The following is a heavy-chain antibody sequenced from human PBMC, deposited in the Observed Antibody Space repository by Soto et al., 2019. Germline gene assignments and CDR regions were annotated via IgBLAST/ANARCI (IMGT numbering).Heavy chain of an antibody. CDR2: NVPSLDTT. J-gene: IGHJ6*02. CDR3: ARWPQPRYTADPYAVDV. V-gene: IGHV1-69*11. Sequence: QVHLVQSGTEVKKPGSSVKVPCKASGGTFSSSGFSWVRQAPGQGLEWMGMNVPSLDTTNYAQKFQARVTITADEVTSTAYMELRSLRSEDTAVYYCARWPQPRYTADPYAVDVWGQGTRVIVSS. CDR1: GGTFSSSG. D-gene: IGHD3-16*02.